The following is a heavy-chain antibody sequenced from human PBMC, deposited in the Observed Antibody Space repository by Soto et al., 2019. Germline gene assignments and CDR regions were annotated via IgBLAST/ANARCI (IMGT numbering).Heavy chain of an antibody. V-gene: IGHV3-33*01. CDR3: ARGYYDYVWGSYRFTGWFDP. D-gene: IGHD3-16*02. CDR2: IWYDGSNK. Sequence: QVQLVESEGGVVQPGRSLRLSCAASGFTFSSYGMHWVRQAPGKGLEWVAVIWYDGSNKYYADSVKGRFTISRDNSKNTLYLQMNSLRAEDTAVYYCARGYYDYVWGSYRFTGWFDPWGQGTLVTVSS. J-gene: IGHJ5*02. CDR1: GFTFSSYG.